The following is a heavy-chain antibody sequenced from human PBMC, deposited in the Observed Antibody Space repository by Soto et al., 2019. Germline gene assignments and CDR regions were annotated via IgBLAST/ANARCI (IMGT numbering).Heavy chain of an antibody. V-gene: IGHV4-59*01. J-gene: IGHJ4*02. CDR2: IYYSGST. CDR3: ARDTDYGDYYFDY. Sequence: SETLSLTCTVSGGSISSYYWSWIRQPPGKGLEWIGYIYYSGSTNYNPSLKSRVTISVDTSKNQFSLKLSSVTAADTAVYYCARDTDYGDYYFDYWGQGTLVTVSS. D-gene: IGHD4-17*01. CDR1: GGSISSYY.